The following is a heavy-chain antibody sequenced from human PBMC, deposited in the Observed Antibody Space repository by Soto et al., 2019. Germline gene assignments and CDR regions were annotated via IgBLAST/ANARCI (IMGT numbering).Heavy chain of an antibody. CDR1: GGSFSGYY. V-gene: IGHV4-34*01. D-gene: IGHD3-22*01. J-gene: IGHJ4*02. Sequence: QVQLQQWGAGLLMPSETLSLTCAVYGGSFSGYYWSWIRQPPGKGLEWIGEINHSGSTNYNPSLKSRVTMSVDTSKNQFSLRLSSVTAADTAVFYCARGRYKSDTSGPYFDYWGQGTLVTVSS. CDR3: ARGRYKSDTSGPYFDY. CDR2: INHSGST.